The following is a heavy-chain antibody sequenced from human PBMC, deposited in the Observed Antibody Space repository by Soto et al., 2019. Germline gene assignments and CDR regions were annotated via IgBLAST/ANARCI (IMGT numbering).Heavy chain of an antibody. CDR3: ARGMATVTTFDY. Sequence: SETLSLTCAVSGYSISSSNWWGWIRQPPGKGLEWIGYIYYSGTTYYNPSLKSRVTMSVDTSKNQFSLKLTSVTAADTAVYYCARGMATVTTFDYWGQGTLVTVSS. J-gene: IGHJ4*02. D-gene: IGHD4-17*01. CDR1: GYSISSSNW. CDR2: IYYSGTT. V-gene: IGHV4-28*03.